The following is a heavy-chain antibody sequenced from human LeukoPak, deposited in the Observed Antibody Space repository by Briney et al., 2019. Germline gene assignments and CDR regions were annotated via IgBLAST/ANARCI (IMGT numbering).Heavy chain of an antibody. V-gene: IGHV4-39*07. D-gene: IGHD3-10*01. Sequence: SETLSLTCTVSGVSISSSSYYWGWIRQPPGKGLEWIGSIYYSGSTNYNPSLKSRVTISVDTSKNQFSLKLSSVTAADTAVYYCARVGLPEGYYYYYYMDVWGKGTTVTVSS. J-gene: IGHJ6*03. CDR1: GVSISSSSYY. CDR3: ARVGLPEGYYYYYYMDV. CDR2: IYYSGST.